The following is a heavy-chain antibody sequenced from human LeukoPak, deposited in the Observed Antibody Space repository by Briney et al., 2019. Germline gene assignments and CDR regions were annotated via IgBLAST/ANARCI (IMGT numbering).Heavy chain of an antibody. CDR1: GFTVSSSH. Sequence: GRSLRLSCAASGFTVSSSHMTWVRQALGKGLEWGSFIYSGGDTSYADSVKGRFTISRDNAKSTLYLQMNSLRAEDTAVYYCARIAAAGHIDYWGQGTLVSVSS. CDR2: IYSGGDT. CDR3: ARIAAAGHIDY. V-gene: IGHV3-53*01. D-gene: IGHD6-13*01. J-gene: IGHJ4*02.